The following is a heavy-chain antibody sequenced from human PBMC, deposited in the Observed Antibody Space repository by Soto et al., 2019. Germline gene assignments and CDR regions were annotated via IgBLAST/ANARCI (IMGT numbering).Heavy chain of an antibody. V-gene: IGHV4-34*01. J-gene: IGHJ4*02. D-gene: IGHD2-2*01. CDR1: GGSFSGYY. Sequence: QVQLQQWGAGLLKPSETLSLTCAVYGGSFSGYYWTWIRQPPGKGLEWIGEINHSGSTNYNPSLKSRVTISVDTSKNQFSLKLRSVTAADTAVYYCAIGYVRNFDYWGQGTLVTVSS. CDR2: INHSGST. CDR3: AIGYVRNFDY.